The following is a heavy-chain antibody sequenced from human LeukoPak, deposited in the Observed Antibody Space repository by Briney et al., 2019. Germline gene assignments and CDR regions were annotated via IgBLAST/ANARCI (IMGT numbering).Heavy chain of an antibody. CDR2: ISSSGSTI. Sequence: GGSLRLSCAASGFTFSDYYMSWIRQAPGKGLEWVSYISSSGSTIYYADSVKGRFTISRDNAKNSLYLQMNSLRAEDTAVYYCARSRDIVATITHWYFDLWGRGTLVTVSS. CDR3: ARSRDIVATITHWYFDL. CDR1: GFTFSDYY. D-gene: IGHD5-12*01. J-gene: IGHJ2*01. V-gene: IGHV3-11*04.